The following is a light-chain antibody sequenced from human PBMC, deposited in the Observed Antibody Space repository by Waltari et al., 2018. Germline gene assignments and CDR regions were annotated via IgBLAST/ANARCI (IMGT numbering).Light chain of an antibody. Sequence: QSALTQPRSVSGSPGQSVTISCTGTSSDVGGYNYVSWYQQHPGKAPKLMIYEVSKRPSGVPDRFSGSKSGNTASLTISGLQAEDEADYYCCSYAGIFWVFGTGTKVTVL. V-gene: IGLV2-11*01. CDR3: CSYAGIFWV. CDR1: SSDVGGYNY. CDR2: EVS. J-gene: IGLJ1*01.